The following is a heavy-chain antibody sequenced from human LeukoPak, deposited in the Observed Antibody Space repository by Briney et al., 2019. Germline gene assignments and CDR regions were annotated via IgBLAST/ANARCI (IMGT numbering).Heavy chain of an antibody. CDR3: ARPRHSYDSSGFPHY. V-gene: IGHV3-21*04. J-gene: IGHJ4*02. D-gene: IGHD3-22*01. CDR2: ISNIGTSI. CDR1: GFTFSRYS. Sequence: GESLRLSCAVSGFTFSRYSMNWVRQAPGKGLEWVSSISNIGTSIYYADSVKGRFTISRDNAKNSLYLQMNSLRAEDTALYYCARPRHSYDSSGFPHYWGQGTLVTVSS.